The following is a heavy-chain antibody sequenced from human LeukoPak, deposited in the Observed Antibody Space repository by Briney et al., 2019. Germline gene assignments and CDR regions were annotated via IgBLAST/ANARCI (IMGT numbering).Heavy chain of an antibody. CDR3: ARVYCSSTSCCGYFDY. J-gene: IGHJ4*02. Sequence: ASVKVSCMASVYTFTGYFMHWVRQAPGQGLAWMGWINPNSGGTNYAQKFQGRVTMTRDTSISTAYMELSRLRSDDTAVYYCARVYCSSTSCCGYFDYWGQGTLVTVSS. CDR1: VYTFTGYF. V-gene: IGHV1-2*02. D-gene: IGHD2-2*01. CDR2: INPNSGGT.